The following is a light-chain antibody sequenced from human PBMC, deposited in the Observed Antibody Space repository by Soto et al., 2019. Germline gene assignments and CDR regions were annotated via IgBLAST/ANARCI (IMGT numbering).Light chain of an antibody. V-gene: IGKV3-11*01. CDR3: QQYNTWRSIT. CDR1: QSVSSY. Sequence: EIVLTQSPGTLSLSPGERATLSCRASQSVSSYLAWYQQKPGQAPRLLMYEASNRATGIPARFSGGGSGTNFTLTIITLQSEDFAVYYCQQYNTWRSITFGQGTRLEIK. J-gene: IGKJ5*01. CDR2: EAS.